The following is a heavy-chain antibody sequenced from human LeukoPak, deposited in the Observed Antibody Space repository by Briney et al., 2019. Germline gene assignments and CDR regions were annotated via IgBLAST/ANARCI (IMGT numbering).Heavy chain of an antibody. CDR1: GGSISSYY. V-gene: IGHV4-4*07. D-gene: IGHD2-2*01. CDR2: IYTSGST. J-gene: IGHJ3*02. Sequence: SETLSLTCTVSGGSISSYYWSWIRQPAGKGLEWIGRIYTSGSTNYNPSLKSRVTMSVDTSKNQFSLKLSSVTAADTAVYYCARDSLDCSSTSCYPNSFDIWGQGTMVTVSS. CDR3: ARDSLDCSSTSCYPNSFDI.